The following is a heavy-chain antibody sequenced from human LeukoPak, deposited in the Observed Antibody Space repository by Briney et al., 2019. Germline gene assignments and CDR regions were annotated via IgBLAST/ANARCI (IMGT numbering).Heavy chain of an antibody. V-gene: IGHV1-3*01. CDR3: ARTQGVYYGGNSGAFDI. J-gene: IGHJ3*02. CDR2: IYAGIGNT. Sequence: GASVKVSCKASGYTFTYYAMHWVRQAPGQRLEWVGWIYAGIGNTKYSQKFQARVTITRDTSASTAYMELSSLRSEDTVVYYCARTQGVYYGGNSGAFDIWGQGTMVTVSS. D-gene: IGHD4-23*01. CDR1: GYTFTYYA.